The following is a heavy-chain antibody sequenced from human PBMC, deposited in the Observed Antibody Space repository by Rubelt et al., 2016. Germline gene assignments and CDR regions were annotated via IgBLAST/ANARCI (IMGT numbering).Heavy chain of an antibody. J-gene: IGHJ4*02. Sequence: GKGLEWLTGISASGGTTYYADSVKGRFTISRDNPESTLYLQMNSLRADDTAVYYCARDIREVGATLYFDYWGQGTLVTVSS. CDR3: ARDIREVGATLYFDY. CDR2: ISASGGTT. V-gene: IGHV3-23*01. D-gene: IGHD1-26*01.